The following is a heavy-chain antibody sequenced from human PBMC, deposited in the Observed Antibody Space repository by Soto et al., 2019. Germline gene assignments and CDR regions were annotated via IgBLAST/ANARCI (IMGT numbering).Heavy chain of an antibody. Sequence: QLQLQESGSGLVKPSQTLSLSCAVSGGSISRGGVSWSWIRQPPGKGLEWIGDIFQSGSTNYNPSLKSRVIISVDRSNNHVSLKLKSVTAADTAVYYCARRISATGPYWFFEFWGRGTLVSVSS. CDR1: GGSISRGGVS. J-gene: IGHJ2*01. CDR2: IFQSGST. CDR3: ARRISATGPYWFFEF. D-gene: IGHD6-13*01. V-gene: IGHV4-30-2*01.